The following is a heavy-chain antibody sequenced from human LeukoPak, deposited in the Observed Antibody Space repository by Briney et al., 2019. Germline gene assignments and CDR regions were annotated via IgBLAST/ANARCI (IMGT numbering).Heavy chain of an antibody. CDR2: ISSNGDNT. CDR3: VRGTRY. CDR1: GFTLSTYV. J-gene: IGHJ4*02. Sequence: GGCLRLSCSVSGFTLSTYVIHWVRQAPGRGLEYVSAISSNGDNTYYADSVKGRFTISRDNSKNTLYRQMSSLRRDDTAGYFCVRGTRYWGQEPGDTVP. V-gene: IGHV3-64D*06.